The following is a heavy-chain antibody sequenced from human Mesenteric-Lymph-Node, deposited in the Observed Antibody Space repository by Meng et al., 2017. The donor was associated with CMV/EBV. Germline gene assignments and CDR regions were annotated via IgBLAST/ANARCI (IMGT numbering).Heavy chain of an antibody. CDR1: GYTFTGYY. D-gene: IGHD3-10*01. CDR2: INPNSGGT. Sequence: ASVKVSCKASGYTFTGYYMHWVRQVPGQGLEWMGWINPNSGGTDYAQKFQGRVTMTRDTSISTAYMELSRLTSDDTAVYYCARVGDGSGSYYTDHGLDVWGQGTTVTVSS. J-gene: IGHJ6*02. CDR3: ARVGDGSGSYYTDHGLDV. V-gene: IGHV1-2*02.